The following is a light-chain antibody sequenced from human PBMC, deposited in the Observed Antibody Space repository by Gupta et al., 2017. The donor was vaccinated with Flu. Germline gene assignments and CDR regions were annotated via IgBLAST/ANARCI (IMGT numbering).Light chain of an antibody. V-gene: IGKV3-20*01. J-gene: IGKJ2*01. CDR3: QQYGSTRGYT. CDR1: QTINRNY. Sequence: TLSLSPGERATLSCEASQTINRNYLAWFQQKSGQAPRLLIYAATTRATGIPDRFSGGGSGTHFTLTISRLEPEDFAVYYCQQYGSTRGYTFGQGTKLEIK. CDR2: AAT.